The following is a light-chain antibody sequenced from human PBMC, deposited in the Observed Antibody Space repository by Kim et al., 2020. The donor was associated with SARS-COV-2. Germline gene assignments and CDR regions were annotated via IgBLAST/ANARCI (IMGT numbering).Light chain of an antibody. CDR1: GSDVGGHNH. Sequence: GQSITISCTGTGSDVGGHNHVSWYQQHPGKAPQLMIYDVTERPSGVTNRFSGSKSGNTASLTISGLQAEDEADYYCNSYVSSGTYVFGTGTKVTVL. V-gene: IGLV2-14*03. CDR2: DVT. J-gene: IGLJ1*01. CDR3: NSYVSSGTYV.